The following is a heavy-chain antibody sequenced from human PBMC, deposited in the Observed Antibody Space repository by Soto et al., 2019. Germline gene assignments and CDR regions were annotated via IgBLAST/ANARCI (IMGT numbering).Heavy chain of an antibody. Sequence: QIQLVESGGDVVQPGKSLRLSCAASGFTFGFFGMHWVRQAPGKGLEWVAVISGDGINTQYADSVRGRFTLSRDYSRKTMYLQMDSLRDEDTVLYYCGRGTLSFDFDSWGLGTLVTVSS. J-gene: IGHJ4*02. CDR2: ISGDGINT. V-gene: IGHV3-30*03. D-gene: IGHD3-10*01. CDR3: GRGTLSFDFDS. CDR1: GFTFGFFG.